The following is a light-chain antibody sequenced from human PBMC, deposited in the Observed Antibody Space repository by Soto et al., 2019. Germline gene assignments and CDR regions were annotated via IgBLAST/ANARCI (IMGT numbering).Light chain of an antibody. CDR2: RNN. Sequence: QSALNQPPSTSGTPGQGVTISCSGSTSNIGSNYVYWYQQLPGTAPKLLIYRNNQRPSGVPDRFSGSKSGTSASLAISGLRSDDEADYFCATWDDSLNGFYVFGTGTKV. J-gene: IGLJ1*01. CDR1: TSNIGSNY. CDR3: ATWDDSLNGFYV. V-gene: IGLV1-47*01.